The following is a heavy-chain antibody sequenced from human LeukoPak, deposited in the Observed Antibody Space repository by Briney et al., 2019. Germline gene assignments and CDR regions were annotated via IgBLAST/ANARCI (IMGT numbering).Heavy chain of an antibody. CDR3: ARSHPPDY. CDR1: GFSFSSNG. CDR2: IRYDGTNK. V-gene: IGHV3-30*02. Sequence: GGSLRLSCAASGFSFSSNGMHWVRQAPGRGLEWVAFIRYDGTNKYHADSVKGRFTISRDNSKNTLYLQMNSLRAEDTAVYYCARSHPPDYWGQGTLVTVSS. J-gene: IGHJ4*02.